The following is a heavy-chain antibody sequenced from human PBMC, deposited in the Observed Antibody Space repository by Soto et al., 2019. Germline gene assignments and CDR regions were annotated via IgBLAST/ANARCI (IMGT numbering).Heavy chain of an antibody. J-gene: IGHJ4*02. CDR3: ARDVMGHDNDETIGDYFDH. D-gene: IGHD2-8*01. Sequence: QVQLSQFGAEVKKPGASVKVSCKASGYSFTNFHIHWVRQAPGQGLEWMGMIDPSGGITRDAQRLQGRITMTRDAWRSTGYMELTSLRSEDTAVYYCARDVMGHDNDETIGDYFDHWGQGTLVTVSS. CDR1: GYSFTNFH. CDR2: IDPSGGIT. V-gene: IGHV1-46*01.